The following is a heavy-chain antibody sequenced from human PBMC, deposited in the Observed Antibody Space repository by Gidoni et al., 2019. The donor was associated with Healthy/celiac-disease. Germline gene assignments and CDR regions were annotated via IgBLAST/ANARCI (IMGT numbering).Heavy chain of an antibody. D-gene: IGHD3-3*01. CDR1: GFPFSSYS. CDR2: ISSSSSYI. J-gene: IGHJ6*02. V-gene: IGHV3-21*01. CDR3: ARAGGSVTIFGVVSDKPYYYYGMDV. Sequence: EVQLVESGGGLVKPGGSLRLSCAASGFPFSSYSMTWVCQAPGKGLEWGSSISSSSSYIYYADSVKGRFTISRDNAKNSLYLQMNSLRAEDTAVYYCARAGGSVTIFGVVSDKPYYYYGMDVWGQGTTVTVSS.